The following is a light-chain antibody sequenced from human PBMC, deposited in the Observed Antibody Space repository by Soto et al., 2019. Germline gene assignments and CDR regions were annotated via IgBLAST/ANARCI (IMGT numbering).Light chain of an antibody. Sequence: DIQMTQSPTSLSASVGDRVTITCRASQAIDKNLAWFQQRPGKAPKSLIFASSNLRSGVPSRFSGSRAGTDFTLTISSLQPEDFGTYYCQQHESAPLTFGEGTKVEIK. V-gene: IGKV1-16*01. CDR3: QQHESAPLT. J-gene: IGKJ4*01. CDR2: ASS. CDR1: QAIDKN.